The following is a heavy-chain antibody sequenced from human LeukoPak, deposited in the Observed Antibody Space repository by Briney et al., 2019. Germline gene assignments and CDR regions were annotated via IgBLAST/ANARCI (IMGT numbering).Heavy chain of an antibody. CDR2: LSDSGGDT. D-gene: IGHD3-10*01. J-gene: IGHJ6*02. CDR1: GFTFATYV. Sequence: PGGSLRLSCAASGFTFATYVMSWVRQAPGKGLEWVSTLSDSGGDTYYADSVKGRFTISRDNSKNTLYLQMNSLRAEDTAVYYCAKVPYSDYGSGRPPFMDAWGQGTTVAISS. CDR3: AKVPYSDYGSGRPPFMDA. V-gene: IGHV3-23*01.